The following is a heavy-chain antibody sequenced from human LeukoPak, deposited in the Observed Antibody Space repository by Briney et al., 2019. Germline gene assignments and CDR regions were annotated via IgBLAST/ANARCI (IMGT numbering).Heavy chain of an antibody. CDR3: ARDPYSGSYGNYYYYFMDV. V-gene: IGHV3-21*01. Sequence: GGSLRLSCAASGFTFRTYSMNWVRQAPGKGLEWVSSITSGSSYIYYADSVKGRFTISRDNAKNSLYLQMNSLRAEDTAVYYCARDPYSGSYGNYYYYFMDVWGKGTTVTISS. J-gene: IGHJ6*03. D-gene: IGHD1-26*01. CDR2: ITSGSSYI. CDR1: GFTFRTYS.